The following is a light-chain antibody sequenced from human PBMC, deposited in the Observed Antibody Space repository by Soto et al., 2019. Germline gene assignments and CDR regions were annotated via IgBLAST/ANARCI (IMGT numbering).Light chain of an antibody. CDR3: MQGTHWPYT. CDR2: KVS. J-gene: IGKJ2*01. V-gene: IGKV2-30*02. Sequence: DVVMTQSPLSLPVTLGQPASISCRSSQSLVHSDGNTHLNWFQQRPGQSPRRLICKVSNRDSGVPDRFSGSASGTDFTLKISRVEAEYVGVYYCMQGTHWPYTFGQGTKLEIK. CDR1: QSLVHSDGNTH.